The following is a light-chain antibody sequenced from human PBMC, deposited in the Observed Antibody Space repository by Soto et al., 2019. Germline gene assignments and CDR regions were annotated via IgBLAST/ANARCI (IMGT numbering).Light chain of an antibody. Sequence: DVQMTQAPSSLSASVGDRVTITCRASQGISNYLAWYQQKPGKVPKLLIYAASILQSGVPSRFSGSGSGTDFTLHISSLEPEDVATYYCQKYNSAPRTFGGGTKVEIK. V-gene: IGKV1-27*01. CDR2: AAS. CDR1: QGISNY. CDR3: QKYNSAPRT. J-gene: IGKJ4*01.